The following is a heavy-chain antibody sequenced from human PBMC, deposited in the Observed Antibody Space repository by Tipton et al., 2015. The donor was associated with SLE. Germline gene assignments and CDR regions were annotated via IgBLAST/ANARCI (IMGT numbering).Heavy chain of an antibody. D-gene: IGHD3-22*01. Sequence: TLSLTCTVSGGSISRGSYFWTWIRQPAGKGLEWIGCVYISGDTKYNPSLKSRVTISLDTSRTQFSLKLSSVTAADTAVYYCARDGRGYCDNSGCSEYHWFDPWGQGTLVTVSS. V-gene: IGHV4-61*02. CDR2: VYISGDT. CDR3: ARDGRGYCDNSGCSEYHWFDP. J-gene: IGHJ5*02. CDR1: GGSISRGSYF.